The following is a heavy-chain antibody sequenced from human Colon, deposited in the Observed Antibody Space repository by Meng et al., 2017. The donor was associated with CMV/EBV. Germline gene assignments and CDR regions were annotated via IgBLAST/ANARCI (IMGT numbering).Heavy chain of an antibody. CDR2: INANSGAT. CDR3: ARDGVSSVTDLDY. J-gene: IGHJ4*02. CDR1: GFTFTDYY. V-gene: IGHV1-2*02. D-gene: IGHD6-19*01. Sequence: WKASGFTFTDYYLYWVRQAPGQGLEYMGWINANSGATGCAQKFQGRVSMTRDTSISTIYMELGGLRPDDTAVYYCARDGVSSVTDLDYWGQGTLVTVSS.